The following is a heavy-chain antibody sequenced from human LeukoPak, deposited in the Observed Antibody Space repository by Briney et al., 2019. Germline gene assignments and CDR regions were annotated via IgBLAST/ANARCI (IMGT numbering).Heavy chain of an antibody. D-gene: IGHD2-2*01. CDR1: GGSISSNINY. J-gene: IGHJ3*02. Sequence: SETLSLTCTVSGGSISSNINYWGWIRQPPGKGREWIGSIYYSGSTYYNSSLKSRVTISVDTSKNQFSLELSSVTAADTAVYYCARLRSISHGAFDIWGQGAMVTVSS. CDR2: IYYSGST. CDR3: ARLRSISHGAFDI. V-gene: IGHV4-39*01.